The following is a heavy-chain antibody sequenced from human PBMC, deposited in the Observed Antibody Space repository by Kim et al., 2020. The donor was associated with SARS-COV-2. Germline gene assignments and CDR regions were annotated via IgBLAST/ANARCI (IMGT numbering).Heavy chain of an antibody. V-gene: IGHV4-39*01. J-gene: IGHJ4*02. Sequence: SETLSLTCTVSGGSISSSSYYWGWIRQPPGKGLEWIGNIYYSGSTYYNPSLKSRVTISVDTSKNQFSLKLSSVTAADTAVYYCARHRGYKEAPIDYWGQGTLVTVSS. CDR2: IYYSGST. D-gene: IGHD5-18*01. CDR1: GGSISSSSYY. CDR3: ARHRGYKEAPIDY.